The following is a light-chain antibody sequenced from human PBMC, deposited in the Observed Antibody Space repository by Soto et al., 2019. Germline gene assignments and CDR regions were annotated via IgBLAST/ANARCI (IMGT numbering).Light chain of an antibody. J-gene: IGLJ2*01. CDR1: SSDVGNYNR. V-gene: IGLV2-18*02. CDR2: EVS. Sequence: QSALTQPPSVSGSPGQSVTISCTGTSSDVGNYNRVSWYQQPPGTAPKLMIYEVSNRPSGVPDRFSGSKSGNTASLTISGLQAEDEADYYCSSYTSSSTHVVFGGGTKLTVL. CDR3: SSYTSSSTHVV.